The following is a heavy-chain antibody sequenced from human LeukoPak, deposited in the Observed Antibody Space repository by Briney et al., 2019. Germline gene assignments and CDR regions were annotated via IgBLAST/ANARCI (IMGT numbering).Heavy chain of an antibody. J-gene: IGHJ4*02. CDR1: SGSISDYY. CDR3: ARGSGYSRFDY. Sequence: PSEPLSLTCTVSSGSISDYYWSWIRQPAGKGLEWIGRINTSGTTNYNPSLKSRVTISVDKSKNQVSLRPNSVTAADTAVYYCARGSGYSRFDYWGQGTLVTVSS. D-gene: IGHD5-12*01. V-gene: IGHV4-4*07. CDR2: INTSGTT.